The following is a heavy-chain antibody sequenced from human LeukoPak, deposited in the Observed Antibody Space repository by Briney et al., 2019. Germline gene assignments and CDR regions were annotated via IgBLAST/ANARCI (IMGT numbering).Heavy chain of an antibody. D-gene: IGHD2-2*01. CDR2: LNADGSYT. Sequence: GGSLRLSCAASGFTFSNYWMHWVRQAPGKGLVWVSRLNADGSYTTYADSVKGRFTISRDNAKNTVYLQMNSLRAEDTAVYYCAKDLRSSNIDAFFDYWGQGTLVTVSS. CDR3: AKDLRSSNIDAFFDY. J-gene: IGHJ4*02. V-gene: IGHV3-74*01. CDR1: GFTFSNYW.